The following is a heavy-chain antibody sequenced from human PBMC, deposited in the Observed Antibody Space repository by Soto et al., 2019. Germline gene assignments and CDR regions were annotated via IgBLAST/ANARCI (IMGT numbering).Heavy chain of an antibody. CDR2: ISGSGGST. V-gene: IGHV3-23*01. Sequence: EVQLLESGGGLVQPGGSLRLSCAASGFTFSSYAMSWVRQAPGKGLEWVSAISGSGGSTYYADSVKGRFTISRDNSKNTLYLQMNSLRAEDMAVYYCAKDPGDYYDSSGYSRGFDYWGQGTLVTVSS. J-gene: IGHJ4*02. CDR3: AKDPGDYYDSSGYSRGFDY. CDR1: GFTFSSYA. D-gene: IGHD3-22*01.